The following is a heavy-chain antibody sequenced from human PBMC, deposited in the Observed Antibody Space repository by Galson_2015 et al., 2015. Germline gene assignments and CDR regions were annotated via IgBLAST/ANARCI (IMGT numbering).Heavy chain of an antibody. CDR1: GFTFSSYS. V-gene: IGHV3-48*01. CDR2: ISSSSSTI. CDR3: ARFLMAAAGCFDN. Sequence: SLRLSCAASGFTFSSYSMNWVRQAPGKGLEWVSYISSSSSTIYYADSVKGRFTISRDNAKNSLYLQMNSLRAEDTAVYYCARFLMAAAGCFDNSGQGTLVTLSS. J-gene: IGHJ4*02. D-gene: IGHD6-13*01.